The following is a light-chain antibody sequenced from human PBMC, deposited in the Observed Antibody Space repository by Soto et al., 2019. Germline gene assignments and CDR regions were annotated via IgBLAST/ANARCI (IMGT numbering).Light chain of an antibody. J-gene: IGKJ1*01. V-gene: IGKV1-5*03. CDR1: QSISTW. CDR2: RAS. Sequence: DIQMTQSPSTLYASVGDRVTITCRASQSISTWLAWYQQKPGKAPKLLIYRASSLESGVPSRFSGSGSGTEFTLTISSLQPDDSATYYCQEYKDWTFGQGTKVEIK. CDR3: QEYKDWT.